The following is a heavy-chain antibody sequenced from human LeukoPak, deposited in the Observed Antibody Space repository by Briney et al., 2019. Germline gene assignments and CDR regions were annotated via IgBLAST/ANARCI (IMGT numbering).Heavy chain of an antibody. J-gene: IGHJ6*03. Sequence: SETLSLTCTVSGGSISSYYWSWIRQPPGKGLEWIGYIYTSGSTNYNPSLKSRVTISVDTSKNQFSLKLSSVTAADTAVYYCARHQGSWYNYYYYYMDVWGKGTTVTVSS. CDR2: IYTSGST. V-gene: IGHV4-4*09. CDR1: GGSISSYY. CDR3: ARHQGSWYNYYYYYMDV. D-gene: IGHD6-13*01.